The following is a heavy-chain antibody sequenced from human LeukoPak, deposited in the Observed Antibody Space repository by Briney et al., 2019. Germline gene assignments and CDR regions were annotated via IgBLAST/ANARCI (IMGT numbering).Heavy chain of an antibody. J-gene: IGHJ4*02. Sequence: ASVKVSCKASGGTFNNFAISWVRQAPGEGLEWMGGIIPIVDTTNVAQKFQGRVTITADESTTTAYIELSSLRSEDTAVYYCAGADASHVDYNFWSGFFFDYWGQGTLLTVSS. CDR1: GGTFNNFA. CDR3: AGADASHVDYNFWSGFFFDY. D-gene: IGHD3-3*01. CDR2: IIPIVDTT. V-gene: IGHV1-69*01.